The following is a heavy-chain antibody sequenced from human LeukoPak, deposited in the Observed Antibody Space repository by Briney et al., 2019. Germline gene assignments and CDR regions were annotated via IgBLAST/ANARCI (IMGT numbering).Heavy chain of an antibody. CDR2: IRSKAYSYAT. CDR3: TGVGAADDS. CDR1: GFTFSVSA. Sequence: GGSLKLSCVGSGFTFSVSAMHWVRRASGKGLEWVGRIRSKAYSYATEYAASVKGRFTISRDDSKNTAYLQMNSLKTVDTAEYYCTGVGAADDSWGQGTLVTASS. J-gene: IGHJ4*02. V-gene: IGHV3-73*01. D-gene: IGHD6-13*01.